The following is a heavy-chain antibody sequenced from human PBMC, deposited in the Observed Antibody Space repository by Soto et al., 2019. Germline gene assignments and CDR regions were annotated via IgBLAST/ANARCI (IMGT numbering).Heavy chain of an antibody. CDR3: ARGYCSSTSCYIWDNWFDP. V-gene: IGHV4-59*01. CDR1: GGSISSYY. Sequence: SETLSLTCTVSGGSISSYYWSWIRQPPGKGLEWIGYIYYSGSTNYNPSLKSRVTISVDTSKNQFSLKLSSVTAADTAVYYCARGYCSSTSCYIWDNWFDPWGQGTLVTVS. J-gene: IGHJ5*02. CDR2: IYYSGST. D-gene: IGHD2-2*02.